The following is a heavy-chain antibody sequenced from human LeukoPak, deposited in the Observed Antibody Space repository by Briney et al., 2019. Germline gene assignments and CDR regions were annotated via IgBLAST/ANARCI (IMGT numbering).Heavy chain of an antibody. CDR2: IKQDGSDI. CDR3: ARARYGSGGYFFDF. D-gene: IGHD3-10*01. J-gene: IGHJ4*02. CDR1: GFNFNSYW. V-gene: IGHV3-7*04. Sequence: GGSLRLSCAASGFNFNSYWMSWVRQAPGKGLECVANIKQDGSDIYFVDSVKGRFTIPRDNAKNSLYLQMNSLRGEDTAVYYCARARYGSGGYFFDFWGQGTLVTVSS.